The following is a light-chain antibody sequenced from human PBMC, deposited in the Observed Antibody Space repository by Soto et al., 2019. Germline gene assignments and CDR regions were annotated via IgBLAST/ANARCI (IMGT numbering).Light chain of an antibody. Sequence: EIVMTQSPATLSVSQGERATLSCRASQSVSTNLAWYQQKPGQAPRLLIYGASTRATGIPARFSGSGSGTEFTLTISSLQSEDFAVYYCQQFHNWPPITFGQGTRLE. CDR1: QSVSTN. CDR3: QQFHNWPPIT. V-gene: IGKV3-15*01. J-gene: IGKJ5*01. CDR2: GAS.